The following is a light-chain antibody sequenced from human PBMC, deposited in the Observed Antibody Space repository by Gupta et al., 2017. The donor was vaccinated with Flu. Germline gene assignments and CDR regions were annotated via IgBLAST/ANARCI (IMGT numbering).Light chain of an antibody. CDR3: AAWDDSLNGRV. CDR1: SSNIGTNT. Sequence: QSVLTQPPSASGTPGQRVTLPCSGSSSNIGTNTVNWYQQLPGTAPKLLIYTNNHRPSGVPDRFSGSKSGTSASLAISGLQSEDEADYYCAAWDDSLNGRVFGTGTKVTVL. V-gene: IGLV1-44*01. CDR2: TNN. J-gene: IGLJ1*01.